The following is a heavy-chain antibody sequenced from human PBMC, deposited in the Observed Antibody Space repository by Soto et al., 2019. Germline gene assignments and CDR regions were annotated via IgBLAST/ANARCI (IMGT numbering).Heavy chain of an antibody. J-gene: IGHJ2*01. V-gene: IGHV3-11*01. CDR1: GFNFSDYY. Sequence: QVQLVESGGGLVKSGGSLRLSCAASGFNFSDYYMSWIRQAPGKGLEWVSNIGGSGSTFFYADSVKGRFTISRDNAKNSVFLQMNSLRVEDTAFYYCASSSGHYGDYQLWGRGTLVTVSS. D-gene: IGHD4-17*01. CDR3: ASSSGHYGDYQL. CDR2: IGGSGSTF.